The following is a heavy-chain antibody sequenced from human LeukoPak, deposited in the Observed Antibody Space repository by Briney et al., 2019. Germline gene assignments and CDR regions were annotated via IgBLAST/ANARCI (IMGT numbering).Heavy chain of an antibody. D-gene: IGHD2-2*01. Sequence: GGSLRLSCAASGFTFSSYGMHWVRQAPGKGLEWVAVIWYGGSNKYYADSVKGRFTISRDNSKNTLYLQMNSLRAEDTAVYYCARGKYCSSTSCWDDAFDIWGQGTMVTVSS. V-gene: IGHV3-33*01. CDR2: IWYGGSNK. CDR1: GFTFSSYG. CDR3: ARGKYCSSTSCWDDAFDI. J-gene: IGHJ3*02.